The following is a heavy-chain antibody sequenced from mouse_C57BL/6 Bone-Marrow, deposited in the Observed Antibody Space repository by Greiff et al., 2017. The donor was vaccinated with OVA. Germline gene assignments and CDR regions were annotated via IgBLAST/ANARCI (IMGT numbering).Heavy chain of an antibody. CDR2: IYPRSGNT. D-gene: IGHD1-1*01. Sequence: QVQLKESGAELARPGASVKLSCKASGYTFTSYGISWVKQRTGQGLEWIGEIYPRSGNTYYNEKFKGKATLTADKSSSTAYMELRSLTSEDSAVYFCARTAYYYGSLWYFDVWGTGTTVTVSS. V-gene: IGHV1-81*01. CDR1: GYTFTSYG. CDR3: ARTAYYYGSLWYFDV. J-gene: IGHJ1*03.